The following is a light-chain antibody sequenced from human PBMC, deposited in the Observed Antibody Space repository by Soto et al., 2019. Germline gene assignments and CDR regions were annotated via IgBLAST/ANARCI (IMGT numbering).Light chain of an antibody. V-gene: IGLV1-51*01. CDR3: GTWDSSLTIGVI. Sequence: QSVMTQPPSVSAAPGQKVTISCSGSSSNIGGNSVSWYQQLPGTAPKLLIYDNQKRPSGIPDRFSASKSGTLATLDITGLQTGDEADYYCGTWDSSLTIGVIFGGGTKLTVL. CDR2: DNQ. CDR1: SSNIGGNS. J-gene: IGLJ2*01.